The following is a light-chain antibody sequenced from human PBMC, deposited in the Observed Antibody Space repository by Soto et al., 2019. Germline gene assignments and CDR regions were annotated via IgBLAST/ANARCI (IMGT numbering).Light chain of an antibody. CDR1: QDIRSS. J-gene: IGKJ4*01. V-gene: IGKV1-9*01. CDR2: TVS. Sequence: DIQLNQSPSFLSASVGDRLTITCRASQDIRSSLAWYQQKPGKAPNLLIYTVSTLQSGVPSRFSGSRSGTEFTLTISSLHPEDFATYYCQQFNTSPFTFGGGTKVEI. CDR3: QQFNTSPFT.